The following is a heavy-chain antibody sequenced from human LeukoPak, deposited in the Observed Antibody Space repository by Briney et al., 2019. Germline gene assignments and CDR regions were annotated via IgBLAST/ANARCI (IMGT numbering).Heavy chain of an antibody. CDR3: ARGGIDYDRSFDY. CDR2: IYSGGST. Sequence: GGSLRLSCAASGFTVSSNYMSWVRQAPGKGLEWVSVIYSGGSTYYADSVKGRFTISRENSKNTLYLQMNSLRAEDTAVYYCARGGIDYDRSFDYWGQGTLVTVSS. CDR1: GFTVSSNY. J-gene: IGHJ4*02. V-gene: IGHV3-66*02. D-gene: IGHD3-22*01.